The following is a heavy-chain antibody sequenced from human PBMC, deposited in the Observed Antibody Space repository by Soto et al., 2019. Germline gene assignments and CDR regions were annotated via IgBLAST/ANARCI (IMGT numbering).Heavy chain of an antibody. Sequence: EVQLLESGGGSVQPGGSLRLSCAASGFAFSTFAMNWVRQAPGQRPEWVAAVSGVGETTYYTESVRGRFTISRDNTKNTGAGQMNGLRAEETAVYFCAKRGMYYYGSWPSDAGGPGTLVAVSS. CDR1: GFAFSTFA. CDR3: AKRGMYYYGSWPSDA. D-gene: IGHD3-10*01. CDR2: VSGVGETT. V-gene: IGHV3-23*01. J-gene: IGHJ5*02.